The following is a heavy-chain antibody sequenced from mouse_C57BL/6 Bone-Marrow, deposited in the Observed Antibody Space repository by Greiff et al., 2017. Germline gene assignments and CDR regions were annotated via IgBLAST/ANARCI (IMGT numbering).Heavy chain of an antibody. D-gene: IGHD1-1*01. Sequence: VQLQQSGPELVKPGASVKIPCKASGYTFTDYNMDWVKQSHGKSLEWIGDIYPNNGGTIYNQKFKGKATLTVDKSSNTAYMEIRSLTAEDTAVYYCARRAYYYGTGGYFEVWGTGTTVTVSS. CDR1: GYTFTDYN. V-gene: IGHV1-18*01. CDR3: ARRAYYYGTGGYFEV. CDR2: IYPNNGGT. J-gene: IGHJ1*03.